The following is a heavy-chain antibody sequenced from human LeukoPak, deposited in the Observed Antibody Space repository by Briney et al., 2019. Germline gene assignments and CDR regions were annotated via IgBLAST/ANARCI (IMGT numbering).Heavy chain of an antibody. CDR3: ALCSLRYSSGWYVFDY. J-gene: IGHJ4*02. D-gene: IGHD6-19*01. CDR2: INSDGGTT. V-gene: IGHV3-74*01. Sequence: PGGSLRLSCAASGFTFSSYWMHWVRHAPGKGLVWVSRINSDGGTTGYADSVKGRFTISRDNAKNTLYLQMNSLRAEDTAVYYCALCSLRYSSGWYVFDYWGQGTLVTVSS. CDR1: GFTFSSYW.